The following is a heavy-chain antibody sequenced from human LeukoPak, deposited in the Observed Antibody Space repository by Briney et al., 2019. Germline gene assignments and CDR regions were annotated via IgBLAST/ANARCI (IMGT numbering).Heavy chain of an antibody. V-gene: IGHV4-39*07. CDR1: GGSISSSSYY. J-gene: IGHJ4*02. D-gene: IGHD4-17*01. CDR3: AREGGVYGDYPQ. Sequence: PSETLSLTCTVSGGSISSSSYYGGWIRQPPGKGLEWIGSIYYSGSTYYNPSLKSRVTISVDTSKNQFSLKLSSVTAADTAVYYCAREGGVYGDYPQWGQGTLVTVSS. CDR2: IYYSGST.